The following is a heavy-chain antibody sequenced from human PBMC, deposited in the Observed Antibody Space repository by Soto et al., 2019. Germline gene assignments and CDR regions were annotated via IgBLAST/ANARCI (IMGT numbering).Heavy chain of an antibody. CDR1: GFTFSSYS. V-gene: IGHV3-48*04. CDR3: ASSIVVVVAAPHDAFDI. D-gene: IGHD2-15*01. CDR2: ISSSSSTI. Sequence: GGSLRLSCAASGFTFSSYSMNWVRQAPGKGLEWVSYISSSSSTIYYADYVKGRFTISRDNAKNSLYLQMNSLGAEDTAVYYGASSIVVVVAAPHDAFDIWGQGTTVTVSS. J-gene: IGHJ3*02.